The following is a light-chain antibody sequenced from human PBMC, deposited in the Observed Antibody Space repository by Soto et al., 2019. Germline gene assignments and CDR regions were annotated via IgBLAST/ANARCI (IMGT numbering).Light chain of an antibody. CDR3: SSYTSSSTLVV. CDR1: SSDVGGYNY. J-gene: IGLJ2*01. V-gene: IGLV2-14*01. CDR2: EVS. Sequence: QSALTQPASVSGSPGQSITISCTGTSSDVGGYNYVSWYQQHPGKAPKLMIYEVSNRPSGVSTRFSGSKSGNTASLTISGLQAEDEADYYCSSYTSSSTLVVFGGGTKLTV.